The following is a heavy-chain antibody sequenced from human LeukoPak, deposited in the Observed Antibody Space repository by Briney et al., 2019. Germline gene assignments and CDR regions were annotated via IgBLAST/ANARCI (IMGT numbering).Heavy chain of an antibody. CDR1: GYSFTSYW. J-gene: IGHJ4*02. CDR2: IYPGDSDT. D-gene: IGHD2-2*01. V-gene: IGHV5-51*01. CDR3: ARGGGCSSTGCSRFDY. Sequence: GESLKISCKGSGYSFTSYWIGWVRQMPGKGLEWMGIIYPGDSDTRYSPSFQGQVTISADKSISTAYLQWSSLKASDTAMYYCARGGGCSSTGCSRFDYGGGETVVTVSS.